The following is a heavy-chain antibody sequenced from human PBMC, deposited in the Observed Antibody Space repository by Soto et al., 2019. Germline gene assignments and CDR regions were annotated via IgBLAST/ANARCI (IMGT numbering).Heavy chain of an antibody. J-gene: IGHJ6*02. CDR3: ARDRGIAAAGPPYYYYYGMDV. D-gene: IGHD6-13*01. V-gene: IGHV4-59*01. CDR1: GGSISSYY. Sequence: QVQLQESGPGLVKPSETLSLTCTVSGGSISSYYWSWIRQPPGKGLEWIGYIYYSGSTNYNPSLKRRVTISVDTSKTQFSLKLSSVTAADTAVYYCARDRGIAAAGPPYYYYYGMDVWGQGTTVTVSS. CDR2: IYYSGST.